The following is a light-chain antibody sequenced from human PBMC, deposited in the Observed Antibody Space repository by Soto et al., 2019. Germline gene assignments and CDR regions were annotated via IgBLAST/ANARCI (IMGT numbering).Light chain of an antibody. V-gene: IGKV3-20*01. CDR2: GAS. J-gene: IGKJ4*01. Sequence: EIVLTQSPGTLSLSPGERATLSCSASQSVSSSYLAGYQQKPGQAPRILIYGASSRATGMPDRFSGSGSGTDFTLTISRLEPEDFAVYFCHQYGSSPITFGGGTKVEIK. CDR3: HQYGSSPIT. CDR1: QSVSSSY.